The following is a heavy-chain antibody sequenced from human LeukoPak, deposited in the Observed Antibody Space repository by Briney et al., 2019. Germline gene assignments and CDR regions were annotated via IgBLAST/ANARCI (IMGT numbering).Heavy chain of an antibody. V-gene: IGHV3-30*02. CDR1: GFTFSNYG. CDR3: AFRGGRLDYYLDY. CDR2: IRYDGSNK. J-gene: IGHJ4*02. Sequence: SGGSLRLSCAASGFTFSNYGMHWVRQAPGKGLEWVAFIRYDGSNKYYADSVKGRFTISRDNSKNTLYLQMNSLRAEDTAVYYCAFRGGRLDYYLDYWGQGALVTVSS. D-gene: IGHD3-10*01.